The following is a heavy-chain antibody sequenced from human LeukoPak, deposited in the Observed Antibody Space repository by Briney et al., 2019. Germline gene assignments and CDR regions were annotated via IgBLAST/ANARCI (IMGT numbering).Heavy chain of an antibody. D-gene: IGHD3-22*01. Sequence: PSETLSLTCAVYGGSFSGYYWSWIRQPPGKGLEWIGEINHSGSTNYNPSLKSRVTISVDTSKNQFSLKLSSVTAADTAIYYCARVTGYMIEDYFDYWGQGTLVTVSS. J-gene: IGHJ4*02. CDR2: INHSGST. V-gene: IGHV4-34*01. CDR1: GGSFSGYY. CDR3: ARVTGYMIEDYFDY.